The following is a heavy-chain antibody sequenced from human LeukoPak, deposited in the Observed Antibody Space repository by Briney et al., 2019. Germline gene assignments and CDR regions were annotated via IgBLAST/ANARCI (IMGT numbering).Heavy chain of an antibody. V-gene: IGHV4-59*11. CDR3: ARDYYDSSGYCAFDI. J-gene: IGHJ3*02. CDR2: IYYSGST. CDR1: GGSISSHY. D-gene: IGHD3-22*01. Sequence: PSETLSLTCTVSGGSISSHYWSWIRQPPGKGLEWIGYIYYSGSTNYNPSLKSRVTISVDTSKDQFSLKLSSVTAADTAVYYCARDYYDSSGYCAFDIWGQGTMVTVSS.